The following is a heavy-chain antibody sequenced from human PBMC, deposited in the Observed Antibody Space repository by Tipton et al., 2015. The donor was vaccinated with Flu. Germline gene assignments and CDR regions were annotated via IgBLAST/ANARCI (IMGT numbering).Heavy chain of an antibody. J-gene: IGHJ2*01. V-gene: IGHV4-59*01. CDR1: GGSISSYY. CDR2: IYYSGST. CDR3: ARDHFGLGCYFDL. Sequence: TLSLTCTVSGGSISSYYWSWIRQPPGKGLEWIGYIYYSGSTNYNPSLKSRVTISVDTSKNQFSLKLSSVTAADTAVYYCARDHFGLGCYFDLWGRGTLVTVSS. D-gene: IGHD3-16*01.